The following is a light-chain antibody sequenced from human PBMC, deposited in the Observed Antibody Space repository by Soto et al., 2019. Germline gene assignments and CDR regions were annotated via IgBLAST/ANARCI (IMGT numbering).Light chain of an antibody. CDR2: QDS. CDR3: QAWDSSTV. Sequence: SYELTQPPSVSVSPGQTASITCSGDKLGDKYACWYQQKPGQSTVLVIYQDSKRPSGIPERFSGSNSGNTATLTISGTQAMDEADYYCQAWDSSTVFVTGTKLTVL. CDR1: KLGDKY. J-gene: IGLJ1*01. V-gene: IGLV3-1*01.